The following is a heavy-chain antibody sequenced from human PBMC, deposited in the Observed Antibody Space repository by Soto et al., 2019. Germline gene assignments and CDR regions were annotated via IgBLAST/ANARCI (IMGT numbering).Heavy chain of an antibody. CDR1: GYSFTSYW. Sequence: VEYLKISCKGSGYSFTSYWIGWVRQMRGKGLEWMGIIYPGDSDTRYSPSFQGQVTISADKSISTAYLQWSSLKASDTAMYYCARHSPRYDLWSGYYEGPDYFDYCGQGTLVTVSS. D-gene: IGHD3-3*01. J-gene: IGHJ4*02. CDR3: ARHSPRYDLWSGYYEGPDYFDY. CDR2: IYPGDSDT. V-gene: IGHV5-51*01.